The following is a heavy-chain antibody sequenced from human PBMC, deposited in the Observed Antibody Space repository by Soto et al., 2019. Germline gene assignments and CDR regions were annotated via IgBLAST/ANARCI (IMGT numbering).Heavy chain of an antibody. CDR2: ISAYNGDT. J-gene: IGHJ4*02. V-gene: IGHV1-18*01. CDR3: ARDSTPNSTLTTFGGY. D-gene: IGHD3-10*02. Sequence: SSVKDSCKASGYTFTSYGISWVRQAPGQGLEWMGWISAYNGDTNYAQKLQDRVTMTTDTSTSTAYMELRSLRSDDTAVYYCARDSTPNSTLTTFGGYWGQGTLVTVSS. CDR1: GYTFTSYG.